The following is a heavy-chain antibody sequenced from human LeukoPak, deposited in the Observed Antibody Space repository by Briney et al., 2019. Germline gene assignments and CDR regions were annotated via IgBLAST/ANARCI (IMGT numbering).Heavy chain of an antibody. CDR1: GFTFSSYW. J-gene: IGHJ4*02. CDR2: IKQDGSEK. CDR3: ARAEEYYYDSSGYTDFDY. V-gene: IGHV3-7*01. Sequence: GGSLRLSRAASGFTFSSYWMSWVRQAPGKGLEWVANIKQDGSEKYYVDSVKGRFTISRDNAKNSLYLQMNSLRAEDTAVYYCARAEEYYYDSSGYTDFDYWGQGTLVTVSS. D-gene: IGHD3-22*01.